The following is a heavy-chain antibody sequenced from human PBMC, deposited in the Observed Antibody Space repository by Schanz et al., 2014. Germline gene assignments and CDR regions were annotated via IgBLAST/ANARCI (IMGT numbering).Heavy chain of an antibody. CDR2: ISYSGST. D-gene: IGHD2-8*02. J-gene: IGHJ6*02. V-gene: IGHV4-31*03. Sequence: QVQLQESGPGLVKPSQTLSLTCTVSGDSISSGGYYWSWIRQHPGKGLEWIGFISYSGSTYYNPSLKSRVTISVDTSKNQFALNLSSATAADTAVYYCARDSLRGATGGYGMDVWGQGTTVTASS. CDR1: GDSISSGGYY. CDR3: ARDSLRGATGGYGMDV.